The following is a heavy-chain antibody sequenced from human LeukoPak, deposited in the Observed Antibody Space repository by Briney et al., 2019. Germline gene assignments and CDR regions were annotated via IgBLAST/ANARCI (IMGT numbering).Heavy chain of an antibody. D-gene: IGHD2-2*01. CDR3: VREGNDLLSKHLDY. V-gene: IGHV1-18*01. J-gene: IGHJ4*02. CDR2: ISTHDQDT. CDR1: GYTFTSYG. Sequence: GSVKVSCKASGYTFTSYGISRVPQAPGQGLEWMAWISTHDQDTNYAQKLRARVTMTTDTSTRTAYIEVRSLGSDHRAVYYYVREGNDLLSKHLDYWGQGTLLTLSP.